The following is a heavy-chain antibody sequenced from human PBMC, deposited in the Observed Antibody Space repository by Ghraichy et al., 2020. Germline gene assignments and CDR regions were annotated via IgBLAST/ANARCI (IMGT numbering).Heavy chain of an antibody. Sequence: ASVKVSCKTSGYTFNTHAINWVRQAPGQGLEWMGWINTNGGNPTYAQGFTGRFVFSLDSSVSTEYLEISSLKAEDTAVYYCARWFAWPENRANDYWGQGTLVTVPS. CDR2: INTNGGNP. CDR3: ARWFAWPENRANDY. V-gene: IGHV7-4-1*02. J-gene: IGHJ4*02. D-gene: IGHD3-22*01. CDR1: GYTFNTHA.